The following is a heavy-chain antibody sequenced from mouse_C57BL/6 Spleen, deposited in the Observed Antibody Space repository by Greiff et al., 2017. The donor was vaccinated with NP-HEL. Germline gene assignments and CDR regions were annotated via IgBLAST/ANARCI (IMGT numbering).Heavy chain of an antibody. CDR2: IDPEDGET. Sequence: VQLQQSGAELVKPGASVKLSCTASGFNITDYYMHWVKQRTEQGLEWIGRIDPEDGETKYAPKFQGKATLTADTSSNTAYLQLSSLTSEDTAVYYCARPRLYGSSHYYYAMDYWGQGTSVTVSS. V-gene: IGHV14-2*01. CDR3: ARPRLYGSSHYYYAMDY. D-gene: IGHD1-1*01. J-gene: IGHJ4*01. CDR1: GFNITDYY.